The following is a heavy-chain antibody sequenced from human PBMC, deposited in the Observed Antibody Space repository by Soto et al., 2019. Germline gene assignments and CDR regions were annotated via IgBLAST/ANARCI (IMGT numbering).Heavy chain of an antibody. Sequence: QVQLVESGGGVVQPGRSLRLSCAASGFTFSSYAMHWVRQAPGKGLEWVAVISYDGSNKYYADSVKGRFPISRDNSKNTLYLQMNSLRAEDTAVYYCARDAPRGYEISYGMDVWGQGTTVTVSS. CDR3: ARDAPRGYEISYGMDV. V-gene: IGHV3-30-3*01. D-gene: IGHD1-1*01. CDR2: ISYDGSNK. CDR1: GFTFSSYA. J-gene: IGHJ6*02.